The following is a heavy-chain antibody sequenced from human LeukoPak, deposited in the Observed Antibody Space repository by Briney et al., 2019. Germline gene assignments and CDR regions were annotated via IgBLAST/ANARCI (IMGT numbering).Heavy chain of an antibody. J-gene: IGHJ4*02. CDR3: ARDPAPYCSSTSCYL. V-gene: IGHV1-69*13. CDR1: GGTFSSYA. D-gene: IGHD2-2*01. Sequence: SVKVSCKASGGTFSSYAISWVRQAPGQGLEWMGGIIPIFGTANYAQEFQGRVTITADESTSTAYMELSSLRSEDTAVYYCARDPAPYCSSTSCYLWGQGTLVTVSS. CDR2: IIPIFGTA.